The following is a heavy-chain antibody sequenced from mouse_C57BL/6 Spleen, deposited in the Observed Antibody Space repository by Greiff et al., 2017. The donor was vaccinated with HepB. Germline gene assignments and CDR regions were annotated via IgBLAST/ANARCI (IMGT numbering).Heavy chain of an antibody. V-gene: IGHV5-17*01. D-gene: IGHD2-3*01. CDR2: ISSGSSTI. Sequence: EVMLVESGGGLVKPGGSLKLSCAASGFTFSDYGMHWVRQAPEKGLEWVAYISSGSSTIYYADTVKDRFTISRDNAKNTLFLHMTSLRSEDTAMYYCARARDGYYAMDYWGQGTSVTVSS. CDR1: GFTFSDYG. J-gene: IGHJ4*01. CDR3: ARARDGYYAMDY.